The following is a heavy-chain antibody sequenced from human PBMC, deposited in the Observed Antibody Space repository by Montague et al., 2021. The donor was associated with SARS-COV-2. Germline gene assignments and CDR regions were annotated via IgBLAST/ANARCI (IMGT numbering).Heavy chain of an antibody. CDR3: ARDSDYYGSSAGYYYGLDV. CDR2: IYYSGST. V-gene: IGHV4-59*01. Sequence: SETLSLTCTVSGGSISSYYWSWIRQPPGKGLEWIGYIYYSGSTNYNPSLKSRVTISVDTSKNQFSLKLSSVTAADTAVYYCARDSDYYGSSAGYYYGLDVWGQGTLVTVSS. D-gene: IGHD3-22*01. J-gene: IGHJ6*02. CDR1: GGSISSYY.